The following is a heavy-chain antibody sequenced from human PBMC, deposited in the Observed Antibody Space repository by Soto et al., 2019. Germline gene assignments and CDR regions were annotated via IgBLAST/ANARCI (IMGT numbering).Heavy chain of an antibody. Sequence: GGSLRLSCAASGFTFGSYGLHWVRQPPGKGLEWVASILYDGSDKFYADSVKGRFTISRDDSKSTLYVQMDSLREDDTAVYYCARWGEMSHKPGGNYYHGMDVWGQGTTVVVSS. D-gene: IGHD3-16*01. CDR1: GFTFGSYG. V-gene: IGHV3-30*03. CDR3: ARWGEMSHKPGGNYYHGMDV. J-gene: IGHJ6*02. CDR2: ILYDGSDK.